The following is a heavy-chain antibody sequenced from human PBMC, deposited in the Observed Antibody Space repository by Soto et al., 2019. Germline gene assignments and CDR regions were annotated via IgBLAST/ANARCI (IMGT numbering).Heavy chain of an antibody. CDR2: ISGSGGST. J-gene: IGHJ3*02. CDR1: GFTFSSYA. Sequence: EVQLLESGGGLVQPGGSLRLSCAASGFTFSSYAMSWVRQAPGKGLEWVSAISGSGGSTYYADSVKGRFTISRDNSKNTLYLQMNSLRAEDTAVYYCAKDGRDIVVVVAAPEAFDIWGQGTMVTVSS. V-gene: IGHV3-23*01. D-gene: IGHD2-15*01. CDR3: AKDGRDIVVVVAAPEAFDI.